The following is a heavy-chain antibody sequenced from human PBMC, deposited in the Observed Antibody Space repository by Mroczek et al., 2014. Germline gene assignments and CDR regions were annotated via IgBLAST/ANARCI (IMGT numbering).Heavy chain of an antibody. CDR1: GYTFTSYG. CDR3: ARGRSGGYDSSGYYVPAASNDAFDI. J-gene: IGHJ3*02. D-gene: IGHD3-22*01. V-gene: IGHV1-18*01. CDR2: ISAYNGNT. Sequence: QVQLVQSGAEVKKPGASVKVSCKASGYTFTSYGISWVRQAPGQGLEWMGWISAYNGNTNYAQKLQGRVTMTTDTSTSTAYMELRSLRSDDTAVYYCARGRSGGYDSSGYYVPAASNDAFDIVGPRDKWSPSL.